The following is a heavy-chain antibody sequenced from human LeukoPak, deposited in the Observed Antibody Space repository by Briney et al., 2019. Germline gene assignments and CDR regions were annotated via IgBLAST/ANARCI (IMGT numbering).Heavy chain of an antibody. Sequence: PSETLSLTCTVSGGSISSYYWSWIRQPPGKGLEWIGYIYYSGSTNYNPSLKSRVTISVDTSKNQFSLKLSSVTAADTAVYYCARRQYQLLPYFDYWGQGTLVTVSS. D-gene: IGHD2-2*01. J-gene: IGHJ4*02. V-gene: IGHV4-59*01. CDR2: IYYSGST. CDR3: ARRQYQLLPYFDY. CDR1: GGSISSYY.